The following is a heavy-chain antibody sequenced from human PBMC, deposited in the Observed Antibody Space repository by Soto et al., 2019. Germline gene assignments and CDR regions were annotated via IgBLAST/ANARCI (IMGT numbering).Heavy chain of an antibody. V-gene: IGHV3-30*18. J-gene: IGHJ4*02. CDR1: GFTFSSYG. D-gene: IGHD3-16*01. CDR3: AKDLGLTLMITFGGVTFDY. Sequence: GGSLRLSCAASGFTFSSYGMHWVRQAPGKGLEWVAVISYDGSNKYYADSVKGRFTISRDNSKNTLYLQMNSLRAEDTAVYYCAKDLGLTLMITFGGVTFDYWGQGTLVTVSS. CDR2: ISYDGSNK.